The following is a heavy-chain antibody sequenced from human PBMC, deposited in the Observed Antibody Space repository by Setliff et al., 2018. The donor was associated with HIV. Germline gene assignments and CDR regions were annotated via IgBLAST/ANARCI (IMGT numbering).Heavy chain of an antibody. CDR2: IYTSGST. CDR1: GGSISNGYYY. CDR3: ARDLLSGYYYGSGSYWDV. V-gene: IGHV4-61*09. J-gene: IGHJ6*04. D-gene: IGHD3-10*01. Sequence: SETLSLTCTVSGGSISNGYYYWSWIRQPAGKGLEWIGYIYTSGSTNYNPSLKSRVTISVDTSKNQFSLKLSSVTAADTAVYYCARDLLSGYYYGSGSYWDVWGKGTTVTVSS.